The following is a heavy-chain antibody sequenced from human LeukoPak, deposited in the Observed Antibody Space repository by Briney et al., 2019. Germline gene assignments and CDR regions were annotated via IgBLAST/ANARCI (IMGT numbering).Heavy chain of an antibody. V-gene: IGHV3-23*01. CDR1: GFTFSSYE. CDR3: AKDAIRGNGIYDAFDI. CDR2: IGNTET. Sequence: AGGSLRLSCAASGFTFSSYEMNWVRQAPGKGLEWVSTIGNTETYYADSVKGRFTISRDNRQNTVYLQMTGLRAEDTAVYFCAKDAIRGNGIYDAFDIWGQGTRVTVSS. J-gene: IGHJ3*02. D-gene: IGHD3-10*01.